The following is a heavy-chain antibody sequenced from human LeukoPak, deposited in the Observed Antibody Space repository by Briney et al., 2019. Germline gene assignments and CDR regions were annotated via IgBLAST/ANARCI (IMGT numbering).Heavy chain of an antibody. D-gene: IGHD2-15*01. Sequence: PGGSLRLSCAASGFTFSSYGMHWVRQAPGKGLEWVAFIRFDGSNKYYADSVKGRFTISSDNSKNTLHLQMNSLRGEDTAMYYCARYCSGVSCPFDFWGQGTLVTVSS. V-gene: IGHV3-30*02. CDR3: ARYCSGVSCPFDF. CDR1: GFTFSSYG. J-gene: IGHJ4*02. CDR2: IRFDGSNK.